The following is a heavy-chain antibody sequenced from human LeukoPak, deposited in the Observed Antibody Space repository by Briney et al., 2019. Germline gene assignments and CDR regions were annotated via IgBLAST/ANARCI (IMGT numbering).Heavy chain of an antibody. CDR1: GFTVSSNY. CDR3: ARVLDNSGWFRCFDP. CDR2: IYSGGST. D-gene: IGHD6-19*01. Sequence: QAGGSLRLSCAASGFTVSSNYMSWVRQAPGKGLEWVSVIYSGGSTYYADSVKGRFTISRDTSRNTLYLQMNSLRAEDTAVYYCARVLDNSGWFRCFDPWGQGTLVTVSS. J-gene: IGHJ5*02. V-gene: IGHV3-53*01.